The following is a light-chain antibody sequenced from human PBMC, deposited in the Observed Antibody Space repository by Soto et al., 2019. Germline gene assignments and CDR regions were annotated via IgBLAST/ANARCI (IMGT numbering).Light chain of an antibody. J-gene: IGLJ2*01. CDR2: GVN. Sequence: QSALTQPRSVSGSPGQSVTISCTGTSSNVGGYNYISWFQQHPGKAPKLMIYGVNDRPSGVPDRFSGSKSDNTASLTISGLQDEYEAYYYCCSYAGSFTWLFGGGTKVTVL. CDR3: CSYAGSFTWL. CDR1: SSNVGGYNY. V-gene: IGLV2-11*01.